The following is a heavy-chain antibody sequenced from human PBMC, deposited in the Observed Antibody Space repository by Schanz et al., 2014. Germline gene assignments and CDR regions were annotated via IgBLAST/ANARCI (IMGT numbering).Heavy chain of an antibody. CDR1: GFTFSNYA. CDR2: IRGSGGST. J-gene: IGHJ6*02. CDR3: AKLSHGDYGGSLCDYYMDV. V-gene: IGHV3-23*04. D-gene: IGHD4-17*01. Sequence: VQLVESGGGLAQPGGSLRLSCAASGFTFSNYAMNWVRQAPGKGLKWVSGIRGSGGSTYYADSVKGRFTISRDNSKNTLYLQVNSLRGEDTAVYYCAKLSHGDYGGSLCDYYMDVWGQGTTVTVSS.